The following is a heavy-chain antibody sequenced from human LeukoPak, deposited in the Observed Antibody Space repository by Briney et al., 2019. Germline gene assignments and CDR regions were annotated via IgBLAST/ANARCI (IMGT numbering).Heavy chain of an antibody. Sequence: SETLSLTCAVYGVSFSGYYWSWIRQPPGKGLEWIGSIYYSGSTYYNPSLKSRFTISVDTSKNQFSLKLSSVTAADTAVYYCARKTLTNWFDPWGQGTLVTVSS. CDR3: ARKTLTNWFDP. D-gene: IGHD3-16*01. V-gene: IGHV4-34*01. CDR1: GVSFSGYY. J-gene: IGHJ5*02. CDR2: IYYSGST.